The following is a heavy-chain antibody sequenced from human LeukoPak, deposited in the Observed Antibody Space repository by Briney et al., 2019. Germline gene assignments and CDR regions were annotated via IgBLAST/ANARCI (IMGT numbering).Heavy chain of an antibody. CDR1: GFMFDDYA. CDR2: ISADGGST. CDR3: AREQFSHTSNYFDN. Sequence: GRCLRLSCAASGFMFDDYAMHWVRQAPGKGLEWVSLISADGGSTFYADSVKGRFTISRDNNNNSLSLQMYSLTTEDTAFYYCAREQFSHTSNYFDNWGQGLLVTVSS. V-gene: IGHV3-43*02. J-gene: IGHJ4*02. D-gene: IGHD5-24*01.